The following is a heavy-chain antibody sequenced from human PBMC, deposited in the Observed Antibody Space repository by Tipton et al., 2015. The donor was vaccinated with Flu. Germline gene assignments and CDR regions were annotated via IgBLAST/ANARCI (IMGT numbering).Heavy chain of an antibody. J-gene: IGHJ3*01. CDR2: IYPAGGGI. D-gene: IGHD1-1*01. CDR1: GYTFTSYN. Sequence: VQLVQSGAEVKETGASVKVSCKASGYTFTSYNMHWVRQAPGQGLEWMGIIYPAGGGISYAQKFQGRVIMTRDRSTGTLHMELSSLRPDDTAMYYCARDKGAGTYTFDVWGQGTMITVSA. CDR3: ARDKGAGTYTFDV. V-gene: IGHV1-46*01.